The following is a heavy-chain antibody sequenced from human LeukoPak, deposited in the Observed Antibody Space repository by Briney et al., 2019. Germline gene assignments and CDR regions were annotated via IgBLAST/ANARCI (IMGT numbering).Heavy chain of an antibody. J-gene: IGHJ4*02. V-gene: IGHV3-9*01. CDR3: AKGQVAGYSAYPAFDY. Sequence: GGSLRLSCAASGFTFDDHAMYWVRQAPGKGLEWVSGITWNSGSIGYADSVKGRFTISRDNAKNSVYLQMNSLRAEDTALYYCAKGQVAGYSAYPAFDYWGQGVLVTVSS. CDR1: GFTFDDHA. D-gene: IGHD5-12*01. CDR2: ITWNSGSI.